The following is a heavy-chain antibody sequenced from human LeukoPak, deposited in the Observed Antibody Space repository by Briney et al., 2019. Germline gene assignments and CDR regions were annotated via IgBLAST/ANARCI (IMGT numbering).Heavy chain of an antibody. CDR3: ARAPGWGEDIVVVPTAWVDV. Sequence: ASVKVSCKASGYTFTSYDINWVRQATGQGLEWMGWMNPNSGNTGYAQKFQGRVTITRNTSISTAYMELSSLRSDDTAVYYCARAPGWGEDIVVVPTAWVDVWGKGTTVTISS. CDR2: MNPNSGNT. V-gene: IGHV1-8*03. D-gene: IGHD2-2*01. CDR1: GYTFTSYD. J-gene: IGHJ6*04.